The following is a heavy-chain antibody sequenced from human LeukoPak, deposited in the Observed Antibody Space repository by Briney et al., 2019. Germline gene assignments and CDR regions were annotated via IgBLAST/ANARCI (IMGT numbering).Heavy chain of an antibody. Sequence: SVKVSCKVSGYTLTELSMHWVRQAPGKGLEWMGGFDPEDGETIYAQKFQGRVTMTEDTSTDTAYMELSSLRSEDTAVYYCATGQLELRYYFDYWGQGTLVTVSS. V-gene: IGHV1-24*01. CDR3: ATGQLELRYYFDY. J-gene: IGHJ4*02. D-gene: IGHD1-7*01. CDR2: FDPEDGET. CDR1: GYTLTELS.